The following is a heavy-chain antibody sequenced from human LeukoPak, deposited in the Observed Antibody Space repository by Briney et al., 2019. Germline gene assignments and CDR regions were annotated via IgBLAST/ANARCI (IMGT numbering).Heavy chain of an antibody. CDR1: GGSFSGYY. CDR2: INHSGST. V-gene: IGHV4-34*01. D-gene: IGHD3-22*01. CDR3: AREGYHYDSSGYYPGRFDY. Sequence: SETLSLTCAVYGGSFSGYYWSWIRQPPGKGLEWIGEINHSGSTNYNPSLKSRVTISVDTSKNQFSLKLSSVTAADTAVYYCAREGYHYDSSGYYPGRFDYWGQGTRVTVSS. J-gene: IGHJ4*02.